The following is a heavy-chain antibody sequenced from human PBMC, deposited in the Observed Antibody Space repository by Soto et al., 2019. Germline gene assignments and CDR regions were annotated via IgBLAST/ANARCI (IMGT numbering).Heavy chain of an antibody. CDR2: IRYDGSDK. V-gene: IGHV3-33*01. J-gene: IGHJ3*02. Sequence: QVQLLESGGGVVQPGRSLRLSCAASGFTFSGYGMHWVRQAPGTGLEWVAAIRYDGSDKYYVDSVKARFTISRDNSTSPLYLQMTPLSAEATAVYYCTRSSTGPFDIWGQGTTVTVS. D-gene: IGHD1-1*01. CDR1: GFTFSGYG. CDR3: TRSSTGPFDI.